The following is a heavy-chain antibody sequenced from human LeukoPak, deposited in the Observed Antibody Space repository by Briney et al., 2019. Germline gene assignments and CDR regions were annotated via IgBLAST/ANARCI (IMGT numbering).Heavy chain of an antibody. Sequence: KPSETLSLTCAVSAASFSSHYWTWIRQFPGKGLEWIGYISYIGSTNYNPSLKSRVTISIDTSRNQFSLKLRSVTAADTAVYYCARDLVTVTKGFDIWGQGTMVSVSS. V-gene: IGHV4-59*11. J-gene: IGHJ3*02. CDR2: ISYIGST. CDR3: ARDLVTVTKGFDI. CDR1: AASFSSHY. D-gene: IGHD4-17*01.